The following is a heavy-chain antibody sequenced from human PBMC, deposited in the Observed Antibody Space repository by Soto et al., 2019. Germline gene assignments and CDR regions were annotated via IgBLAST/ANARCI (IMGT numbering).Heavy chain of an antibody. CDR3: SYYYDSSGYYVFDY. V-gene: IGHV3-30*03. CDR1: GFTFSSYG. J-gene: IGHJ4*02. Sequence: GGSLRLSCAASGFTFSSYGMHWVRQAPGKGLEWVAVISYDGSNKYYADSVKGRFTISRDNSKNTLYLQMNSLRAEDTAVYYCSYYYDSSGYYVFDYWGQGTLVTGSS. CDR2: ISYDGSNK. D-gene: IGHD3-22*01.